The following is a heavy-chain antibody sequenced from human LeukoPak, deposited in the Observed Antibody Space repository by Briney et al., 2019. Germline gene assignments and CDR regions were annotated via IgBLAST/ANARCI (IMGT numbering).Heavy chain of an antibody. J-gene: IGHJ4*02. CDR3: AKGRSGSCYSQSDY. D-gene: IGHD2-15*01. CDR1: GFTFNSYA. CDR2: IDGSGGTT. Sequence: GGSLRLSCAASGFTFNSYAMSWVRQAPGKGLEWVSSIDGSGGTTYYADSMKGRFTVSRDNSKNTLYLQMNSLRVEDTALYYCAKGRSGSCYSQSDYWGQGTLVTVSS. V-gene: IGHV3-23*01.